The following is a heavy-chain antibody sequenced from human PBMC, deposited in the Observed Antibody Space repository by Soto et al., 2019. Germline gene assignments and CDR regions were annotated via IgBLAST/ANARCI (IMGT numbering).Heavy chain of an antibody. J-gene: IGHJ6*02. V-gene: IGHV4-30-4*01. D-gene: IGHD1-26*01. CDR3: ARDPWELPFYYYGMDV. CDR2: IYYSGST. Sequence: SETLSLTCTVSGGSISSGDYYWSWIRQPPGKGLEWIGYIYYSGSTYYNPSLKSRVTISVDTSKNQFSLKLSSVTAADTAVCYCARDPWELPFYYYGMDVWGQGTTVTVSS. CDR1: GGSISSGDYY.